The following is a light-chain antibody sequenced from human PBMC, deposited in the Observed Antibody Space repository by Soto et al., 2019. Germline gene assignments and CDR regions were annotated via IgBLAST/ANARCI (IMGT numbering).Light chain of an antibody. V-gene: IGLV2-14*01. CDR3: SSYTSSSIL. CDR1: SSDVGGYNY. J-gene: IGLJ2*01. Sequence: QSALTQPASVSRSPGQSITISCTGTSSDVGGYNYVSWYQQHPGKAPKLMIYDVSNRPSGVSNRFSGSKSGNTASLTISGLQAEDEADYYCSSYTSSSILFGGGTKLTVL. CDR2: DVS.